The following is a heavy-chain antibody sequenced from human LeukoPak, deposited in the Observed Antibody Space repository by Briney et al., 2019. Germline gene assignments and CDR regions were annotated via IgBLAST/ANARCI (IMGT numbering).Heavy chain of an antibody. CDR2: IWYDGSNK. D-gene: IGHD4-17*01. CDR3: AKSPRLHYGDCHFDY. V-gene: IGHV3-33*06. Sequence: PGGSLRLSCAASGFTFSSYGMHWVRQAPGKGLEWVAVIWYDGSNKYYADSVKGRFTISRDNSKNTLYLQMNSLRAEDTAVYYCAKSPRLHYGDCHFDYWGQGTLVTVSS. J-gene: IGHJ4*02. CDR1: GFTFSSYG.